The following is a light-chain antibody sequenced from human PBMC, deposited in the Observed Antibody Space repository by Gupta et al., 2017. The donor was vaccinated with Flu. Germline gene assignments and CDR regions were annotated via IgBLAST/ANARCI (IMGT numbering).Light chain of an antibody. Sequence: ELVLTQSPGTLSLSPGERATLSCRASQSVSSNYLAWYQQKPGQGPRLLIYGASSRATGIPDRFSGSGSGTDFTLTISRREPEDFAVYFCQQYGRTPPYTFGQGTKLEVK. J-gene: IGKJ2*01. CDR2: GAS. CDR3: QQYGRTPPYT. CDR1: QSVSSNY. V-gene: IGKV3-20*01.